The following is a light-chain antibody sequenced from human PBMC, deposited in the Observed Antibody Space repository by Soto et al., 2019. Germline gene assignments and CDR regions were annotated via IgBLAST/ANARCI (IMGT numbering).Light chain of an antibody. J-gene: IGLJ2*01. Sequence: QSALTQPASVSGSPGQSITISCTGTSSDVGGYNDVSWYQQHPGKAPKLMIYDVSNRPSGVSNRFSGSKSGNTASLTISGLQAEDEADYYCSSYTTADTHVVFGGGTKLTVL. CDR1: SSDVGGYND. CDR2: DVS. V-gene: IGLV2-14*03. CDR3: SSYTTADTHVV.